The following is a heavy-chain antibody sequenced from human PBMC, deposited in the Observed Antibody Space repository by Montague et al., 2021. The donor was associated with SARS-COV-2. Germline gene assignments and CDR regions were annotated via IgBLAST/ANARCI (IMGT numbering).Heavy chain of an antibody. CDR3: ARRGAPAGYCSSTSCPYYFDY. D-gene: IGHD2-2*01. CDR2: IDPSDSYT. J-gene: IGHJ4*02. CDR1: GYSFTSYW. V-gene: IGHV5-10-1*01. Sequence: QSGAEVKKPGESLRISCKGSGYSFTSYWISWVRQMPGKGLEWMGRIDPSDSYTNYSPSFQGHVTISADKSVSTAYLQWSSLKASDTAMYYSARRGAPAGYCSSTSCPYYFDYWGQGTLVTVSS.